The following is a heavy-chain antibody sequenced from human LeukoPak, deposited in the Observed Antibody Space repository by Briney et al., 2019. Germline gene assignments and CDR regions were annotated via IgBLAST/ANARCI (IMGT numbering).Heavy chain of an antibody. Sequence: SETLSLTCAVYGGSFSGYYWSWIRQPPGKGLEWIGEINHSGSTNYNPSLKSRVTISVDTSKNQFSLKLSSVTAADTAVYYCARYCSSTSCYGSDIWGQGTMVTVSS. CDR2: INHSGST. V-gene: IGHV4-34*01. CDR1: GGSFSGYY. J-gene: IGHJ3*02. CDR3: ARYCSSTSCYGSDI. D-gene: IGHD2-2*01.